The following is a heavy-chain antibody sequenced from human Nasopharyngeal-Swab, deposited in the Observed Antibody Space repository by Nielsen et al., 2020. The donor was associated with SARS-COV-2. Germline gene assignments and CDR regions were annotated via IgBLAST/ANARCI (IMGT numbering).Heavy chain of an antibody. CDR2: IYSGGST. CDR1: GFTVSSNY. D-gene: IGHD6-25*01. Sequence: GESLKISCAASGFTVSSNYMSWVRQAPGKGLEWVSVIYSGGSTYYADSVKGRFTISRHNSKNTLYLQMNSLRAEDTAVYYCATHPRHDAFDIWGQGTMVTVSS. V-gene: IGHV3-53*04. J-gene: IGHJ3*02. CDR3: ATHPRHDAFDI.